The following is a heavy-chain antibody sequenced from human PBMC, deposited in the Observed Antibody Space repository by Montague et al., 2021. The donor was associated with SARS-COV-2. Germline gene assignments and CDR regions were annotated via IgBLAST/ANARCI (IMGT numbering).Heavy chain of an antibody. D-gene: IGHD3-22*01. J-gene: IGHJ3*02. CDR3: ARKVRYYYDSSGPEAFDT. V-gene: IGHV4-59*01. Sequence: RGSTNYNPSLQSRVTISVDTSQNQFSLKLSSVTAAYPAVYYRARKVRYYYDSSGPEAFDTGGQGIMGTVSS. CDR2: RGST.